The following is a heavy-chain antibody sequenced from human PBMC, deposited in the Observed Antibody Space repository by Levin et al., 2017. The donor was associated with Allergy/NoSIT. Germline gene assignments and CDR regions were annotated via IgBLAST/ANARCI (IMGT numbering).Heavy chain of an antibody. CDR1: GYTFTGYY. V-gene: IGHV1-2*06. J-gene: IGHJ5*02. CDR2: INPNSGGT. CDR3: ARGYSGYDPDLNWFDT. Sequence: GESLKISCKASGYTFTGYYMHWVRQAPGQGLEWMGRINPNSGGTNYAQKFQGRVTMTRDTSISTAYMELSRLRSDETAVYYCARGYSGYDPDLNWFDTWGQGTLVTVSS. D-gene: IGHD5-12*01.